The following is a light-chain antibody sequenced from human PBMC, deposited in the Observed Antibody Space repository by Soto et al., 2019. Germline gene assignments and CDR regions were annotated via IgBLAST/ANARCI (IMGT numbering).Light chain of an antibody. Sequence: DIQLTQSPSFLSASVGGRVTITCRASQGISSYLAWYQQKPGKAPKLLIYAASTLQSGVPSRFSGSGSGTEFTLTISSLQPEDFATYYCQQLNSYPRTFGQGTKADIK. CDR2: AAS. CDR3: QQLNSYPRT. J-gene: IGKJ1*01. CDR1: QGISSY. V-gene: IGKV1-9*01.